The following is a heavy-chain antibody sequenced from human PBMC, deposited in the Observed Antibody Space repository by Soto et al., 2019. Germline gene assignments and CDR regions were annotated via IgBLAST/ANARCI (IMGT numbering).Heavy chain of an antibody. CDR2: IYPGDSDT. CDR3: AGSPLSSDRVFCRETPVLSHF. CDR1: SDAFANHS. Sequence: GEHRTNSWSWSSDAFANHSLAWLPQMPEKGLEYMGIIYPGDSDTRYSPSFQGHVTISADKSITTAFLQWNSLRASDTAMYYCAGSPLSSDRVFCRETPVLSHF. V-gene: IGHV5-51*01. J-gene: IGHJ2*01. D-gene: IGHD6-25*01.